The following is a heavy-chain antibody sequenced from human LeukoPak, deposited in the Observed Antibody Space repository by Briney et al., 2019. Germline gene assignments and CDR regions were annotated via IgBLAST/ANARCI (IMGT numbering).Heavy chain of an antibody. J-gene: IGHJ4*02. V-gene: IGHV3-7*03. CDR3: VRGNPFGGY. CDR2: IKQDGSEI. D-gene: IGHD2-15*01. Sequence: GGSLRLSCAASGFTPSSYWMIWVRQAPGKGLEWVANIKQDGSEISYVDSVKGRFTISRDNAKNSLYLQMNSLRAEDTAVYYCVRGNPFGGYWGQGTLVTVSS. CDR1: GFTPSSYW.